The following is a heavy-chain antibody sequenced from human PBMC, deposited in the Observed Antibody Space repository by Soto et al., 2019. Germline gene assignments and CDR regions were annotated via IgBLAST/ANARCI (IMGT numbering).Heavy chain of an antibody. J-gene: IGHJ3*02. CDR1: WCTVSSNY. D-gene: IGHD3-22*01. Sequence: LRRSGAATWCTVSSNYMSGVRQAPWKGLEWVSVIYSGGSTYYADSVKGRFTISRDNSKNTLYLQMNSLRAEDTAVYYCAVWYYDSSGYYGGQFDIWGQGTMVTVSS. CDR2: IYSGGST. CDR3: AVWYYDSSGYYGGQFDI. V-gene: IGHV3-53*01.